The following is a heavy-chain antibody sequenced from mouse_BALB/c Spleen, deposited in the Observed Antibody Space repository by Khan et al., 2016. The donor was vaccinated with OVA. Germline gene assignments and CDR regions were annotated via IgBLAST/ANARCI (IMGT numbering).Heavy chain of an antibody. CDR3: ARTGYGSLGY. CDR1: GYTFTDYN. D-gene: IGHD1-1*01. J-gene: IGHJ2*01. V-gene: IGHV1-18*01. Sequence: VRLQQSGPELVKPGASVKIPCKASGYTFTDYNMEWVKQSHGKSLEWIGDINPNNGGTIYNQKFKGKATLTVDKSSSTAYMELRSLTSEDTAVYYCARTGYGSLGYWGQGTTLTVSS. CDR2: INPNNGGT.